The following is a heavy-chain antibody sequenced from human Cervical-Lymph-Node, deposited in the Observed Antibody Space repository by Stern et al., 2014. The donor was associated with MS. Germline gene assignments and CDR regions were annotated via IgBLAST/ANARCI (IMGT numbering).Heavy chain of an antibody. V-gene: IGHV1-69*01. J-gene: IGHJ3*01. CDR1: EETFSTYA. Sequence: QMQLVQSGAEVKRPGSSVKVSCKVSEETFSTYAVSWVRKAPGQGLEYMGGIIPSLKAPNYVQKFLGRLTISADEFTNTAYMELSSLRSEDTALYYCARLGNNGLDVWGQGTMVVVSA. CDR3: ARLGNNGLDV. CDR2: IIPSLKAP. D-gene: IGHD2/OR15-2a*01.